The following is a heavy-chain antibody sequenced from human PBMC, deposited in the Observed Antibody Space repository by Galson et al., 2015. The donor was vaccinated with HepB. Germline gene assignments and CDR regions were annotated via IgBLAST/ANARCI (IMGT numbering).Heavy chain of an antibody. D-gene: IGHD6-19*01. CDR2: ISGSGSRT. CDR3: AKSPSLSGPTYFDY. Sequence: SLRVSCAASGFTFSSYAMSWVRQAPGKGLEWVSGISGSGSRTDYADSVKGRFTISRDNSKNTLYLQMNSLRAEDTAVYYCAKSPSLSGPTYFDYWGQGALVTVSS. CDR1: GFTFSSYA. J-gene: IGHJ4*02. V-gene: IGHV3-23*01.